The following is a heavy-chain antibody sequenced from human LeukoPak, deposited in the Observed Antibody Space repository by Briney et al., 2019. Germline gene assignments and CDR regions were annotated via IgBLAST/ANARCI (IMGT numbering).Heavy chain of an antibody. J-gene: IGHJ3*02. CDR3: ARDRRELPQSDAFDI. CDR2: IYHSGST. CDR1: GGSISSGNW. V-gene: IGHV4-4*02. D-gene: IGHD1-26*01. Sequence: PSETLSLTCAVSGGSISSGNWWSWVRQPPGKGLEWIGEIYHSGSTNYNPSLKSRVTISVDKSKNQFSLKLSSVTAADTAVYYCARDRRELPQSDAFDIWGQGTMVTVSS.